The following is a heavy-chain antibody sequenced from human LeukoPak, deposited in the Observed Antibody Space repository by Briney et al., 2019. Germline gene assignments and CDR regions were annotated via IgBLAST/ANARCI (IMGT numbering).Heavy chain of an antibody. V-gene: IGHV3-73*01. CDR3: TRSGGDYRYWYFDL. CDR2: IRSKANSYAT. CDR1: GFTFSGSA. Sequence: GGSLRLSCAASGFTFSGSAMHWVRQASGKGLEWVGRIRSKANSYATAYAASVKGWFTISRDDSKNTAYLQMNSLKTEDTAVYYCTRSGGDYRYWYFDLWGRGTLVTVSS. J-gene: IGHJ2*01. D-gene: IGHD4-17*01.